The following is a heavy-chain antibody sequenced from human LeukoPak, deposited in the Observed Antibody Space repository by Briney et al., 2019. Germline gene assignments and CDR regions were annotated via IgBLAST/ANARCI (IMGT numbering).Heavy chain of an antibody. J-gene: IGHJ6*02. Sequence: PGGSLRLSCAASGFTFSSYWMHWVRQAPGKGLVWVSRINGDGSSTNYADSVKGRFTISRDNAQNTLYLQMNRLGAEDTAVYYCTRVDIRGYRSFYHYYGMDVWGQGTTVTVSS. CDR2: INGDGSST. V-gene: IGHV3-74*01. CDR3: TRVDIRGYRSFYHYYGMDV. CDR1: GFTFSSYW. D-gene: IGHD3-16*02.